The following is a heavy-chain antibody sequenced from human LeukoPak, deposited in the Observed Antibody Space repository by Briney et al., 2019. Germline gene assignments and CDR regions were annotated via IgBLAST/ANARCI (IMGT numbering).Heavy chain of an antibody. V-gene: IGHV3-23*01. CDR3: AKQERSDHSNPFDP. J-gene: IGHJ5*02. CDR2: ISGSGGST. Sequence: GGSLRLSCAASGFTFSSYAMSWVRQAPGKGLEWVSAISGSGGSTYYADSVKGRFTISRDNSKNTLYLQMNSLTAEDTAVYYCAKQERSDHSNPFDPCGQGTLVTVSS. D-gene: IGHD2/OR15-2a*01. CDR1: GFTFSSYA.